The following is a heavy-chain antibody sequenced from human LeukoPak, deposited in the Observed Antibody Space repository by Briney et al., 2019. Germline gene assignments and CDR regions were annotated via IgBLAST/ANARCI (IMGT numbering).Heavy chain of an antibody. J-gene: IGHJ4*02. V-gene: IGHV3-74*03. CDR3: AKTTISYSSGPLDY. CDR2: INGDGSTT. Sequence: PGGSLRLSCTASGFTFSTYWINWVRQSPGKGLVWVALINGDGSTTTHADSVKGRFTISRDNAKNTAYLQMNSLRAEDTAVYYCAKTTISYSSGPLDYWGQGTLVTVSS. CDR1: GFTFSTYW. D-gene: IGHD6-19*01.